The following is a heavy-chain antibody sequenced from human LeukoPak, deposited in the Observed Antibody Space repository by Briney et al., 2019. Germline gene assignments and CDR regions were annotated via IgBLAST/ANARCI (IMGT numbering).Heavy chain of an antibody. CDR2: IYHSGST. V-gene: IGHV4-30-2*01. Sequence: SQTLSLTCTVSGGSISSGGYYWSWIRQPPGKGLEWIGYIYHSGSTYYNPSLKSRVTISVDTSKDQFSLKLSSVTAADTAVYYCARAPEIEYSSSPGAFDIWGQGTMVTVSS. D-gene: IGHD6-6*01. CDR1: GGSISSGGYY. CDR3: ARAPEIEYSSSPGAFDI. J-gene: IGHJ3*02.